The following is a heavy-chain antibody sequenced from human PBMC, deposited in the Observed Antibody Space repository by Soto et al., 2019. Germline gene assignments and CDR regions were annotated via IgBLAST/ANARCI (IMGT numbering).Heavy chain of an antibody. D-gene: IGHD3-22*01. CDR2: IYYSGST. CDR1: GCSISSSSYY. CDR3: ASSGYYKYYFDY. Sequence: SETLSLTCAVSGCSISSSSYYWGWIRQPPGKGLEWIGSIYYSGSTYYNPSLKSRVTISVDTSKNQFSLKLSSVTAADTAVYYCASSGYYKYYFDYWGQGTLVTVYS. V-gene: IGHV4-39*01. J-gene: IGHJ4*02.